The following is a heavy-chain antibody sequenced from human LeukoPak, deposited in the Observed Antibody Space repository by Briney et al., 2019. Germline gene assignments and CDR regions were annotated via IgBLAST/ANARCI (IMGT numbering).Heavy chain of an antibody. V-gene: IGHV3-21*01. D-gene: IGHD1-26*01. J-gene: IGHJ4*02. CDR1: GFTFNTYT. CDR2: ISSSGTYI. CDR3: VRDRGSYRPIDY. Sequence: GGSLRLSCAASGFTFNTYTMNWVRQAPGKGLEWVSSISSSGTYIYYRDSVKGRFTISRDNAENSLYLEMNSLRVEDTAIYYCVRDRGSYRPIDYWGQGTLVTVSS.